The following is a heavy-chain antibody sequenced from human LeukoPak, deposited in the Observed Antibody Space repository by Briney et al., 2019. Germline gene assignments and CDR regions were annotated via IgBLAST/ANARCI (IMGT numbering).Heavy chain of an antibody. D-gene: IGHD6-13*01. V-gene: IGHV3-7*01. CDR2: INQDGSVK. J-gene: IGHJ4*02. CDR3: ARIGYSSSSLDY. CDR1: GFTFSRYW. Sequence: GGSLRLSCAASGFTFSRYWMTWVRQAPGKGLEWVANINQDGSVKYYVDSVKGRFTISRDNAKNLVYLQMASLRAEDTAVYYCARIGYSSSSLDYWGQGTLVTVSS.